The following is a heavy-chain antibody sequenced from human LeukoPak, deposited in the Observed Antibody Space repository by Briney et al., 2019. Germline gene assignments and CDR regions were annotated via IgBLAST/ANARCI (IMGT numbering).Heavy chain of an antibody. CDR1: GGSISNYY. CDR2: ISSSSSTI. CDR3: AREDRLGRDY. J-gene: IGHJ4*02. Sequence: PSETLSLTCTVSGGSISNYYWSWIRQPPGKGLEWVSYISSSSSTIYYADSVKGRFTISRDNAKNSLYLQMNSLRAEDTAVYYCAREDRLGRDYWGQGTLVTVSS. D-gene: IGHD2-15*01. V-gene: IGHV3-11*04.